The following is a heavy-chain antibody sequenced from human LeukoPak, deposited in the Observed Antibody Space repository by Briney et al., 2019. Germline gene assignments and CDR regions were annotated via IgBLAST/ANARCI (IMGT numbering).Heavy chain of an antibody. D-gene: IGHD3-22*01. CDR2: MNDSGGT. V-gene: IGHV4-34*01. CDR3: ARRVTVIYYLDL. Sequence: SETLSLTCAVYDGSFSVYYWTWIRQFPGRGLKWIGEMNDSGGTNYNPSLKSRVNVSVDTSKNQFSLKLTSVTAADKALYYCARRVTVIYYLDLWGKGTTVTVSS. J-gene: IGHJ6*03. CDR1: DGSFSVYY.